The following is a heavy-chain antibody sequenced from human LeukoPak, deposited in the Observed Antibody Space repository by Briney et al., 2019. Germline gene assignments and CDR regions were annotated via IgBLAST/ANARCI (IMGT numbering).Heavy chain of an antibody. J-gene: IGHJ4*02. CDR2: ISSMSTTI. D-gene: IGHD1-20*01. CDR3: ARHPLGYNWYFDY. CDR1: GFTFSSYW. Sequence: QPGGSLRLSCAASGFTFSSYWMHWVRQAPGKGLEWVSYISSMSTTIYYADSVKGRFTISRDNAKNSLYLQMNSLRDEDTAVYYCARHPLGYNWYFDYWGQGTLVTVSS. V-gene: IGHV3-48*02.